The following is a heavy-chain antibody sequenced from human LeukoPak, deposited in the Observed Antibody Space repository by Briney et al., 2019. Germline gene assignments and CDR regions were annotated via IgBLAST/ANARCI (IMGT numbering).Heavy chain of an antibody. V-gene: IGHV4-61*09. CDR3: ARGARGAAAGEYFQH. J-gene: IGHJ1*01. CDR1: GGSISSRSYC. Sequence: SETLSLTCTISGGSISSRSYCWSWIRQPAGKGLEWIGHVHISGSTNYNSSLKSRVTISVDTSKNQFSLKLSSVTAADTAVYYCARGARGAAAGEYFQHWGQGTLVTVSS. CDR2: VHISGST. D-gene: IGHD6-13*01.